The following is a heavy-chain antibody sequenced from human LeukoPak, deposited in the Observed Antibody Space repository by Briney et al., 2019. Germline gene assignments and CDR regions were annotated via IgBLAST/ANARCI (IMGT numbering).Heavy chain of an antibody. J-gene: IGHJ4*02. D-gene: IGHD3-10*01. CDR2: VSSSGAST. CDR1: GFTFSSFS. CDR3: ARGGGSGWTYYYGSGSYPQYYFDY. V-gene: IGHV3-23*01. Sequence: GGSLRLSCAAYGFTFSSFSMNWVRQAPGKGLEWVSTVSSSGASTYYASSVKGRFTISRDNSKNTLYLQMNSLRAEDTAVYYCARGGGSGWTYYYGSGSYPQYYFDYWGQGTLVTVSS.